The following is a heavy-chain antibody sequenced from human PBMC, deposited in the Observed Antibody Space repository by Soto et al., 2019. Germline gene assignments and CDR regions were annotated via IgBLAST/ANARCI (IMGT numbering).Heavy chain of an antibody. Sequence: PSETLSLTCTVSGGSISSSSYYWGWIRQPPGKGLEWIGSIYYSGSTYYNPSLKSRVTISVDTSKNQFSLKLSSVTAADTAVYYCARINSGYYYDSSGYYQDYWGQETLVTVSS. J-gene: IGHJ4*02. D-gene: IGHD3-22*01. CDR1: GGSISSSSYY. V-gene: IGHV4-39*01. CDR3: ARINSGYYYDSSGYYQDY. CDR2: IYYSGST.